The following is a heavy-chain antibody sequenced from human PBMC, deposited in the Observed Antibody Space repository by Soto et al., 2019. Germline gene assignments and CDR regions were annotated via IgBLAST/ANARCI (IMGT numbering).Heavy chain of an antibody. CDR2: ITTTSSTM. Sequence: GGSLRLSCTPSGFIFSDYSMNWVRQAPGKGLEWISYITTTSSTMYYADSVKGRFTISRDNAKNSLYLQMNSLRDEDTAVYYCARDRSGRQYYRMDVCGQGTRVTVYS. J-gene: IGHJ6*02. V-gene: IGHV3-48*02. CDR3: ARDRSGRQYYRMDV. CDR1: GFIFSDYS. D-gene: IGHD2-15*01.